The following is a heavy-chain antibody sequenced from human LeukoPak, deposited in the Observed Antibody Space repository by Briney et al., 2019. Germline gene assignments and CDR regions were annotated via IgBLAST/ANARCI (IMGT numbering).Heavy chain of an antibody. CDR1: GXTVSSNY. J-gene: IGHJ4*01. D-gene: IGHD6-19*01. V-gene: IGHV3-66*01. CDR2: IYSGGNT. CDR3: ARGSIAVAGLFDY. Sequence: PGGSLRLSCAAAGXTVSSNYVSWVRRAPGKGLEWVSVIYSGGNTYYADSVKGRFTISRDNSKNTLYLQMNSLRAEDTAVYYCARGSIAVAGLFDYWGQGTLVTVSS.